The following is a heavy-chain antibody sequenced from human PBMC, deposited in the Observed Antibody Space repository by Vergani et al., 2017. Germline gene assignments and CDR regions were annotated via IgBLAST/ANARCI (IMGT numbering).Heavy chain of an antibody. CDR2: IYYSGST. Sequence: QVQLQESGPGLVKPSETLSLTCTVSGGSVSSGSYYWSWIRQPPGKGLEWIGYIYYSGSTNYNPSLKSRVTISVDTSKNQFSLKLSSVTAADTAVYYCARGRGGVYYNYYYYYMDVWGKGTTVTVSS. CDR3: ARGRGGVYYNYYYYYMDV. CDR1: GGSVSSGSYY. D-gene: IGHD2-8*02. J-gene: IGHJ6*03. V-gene: IGHV4-61*01.